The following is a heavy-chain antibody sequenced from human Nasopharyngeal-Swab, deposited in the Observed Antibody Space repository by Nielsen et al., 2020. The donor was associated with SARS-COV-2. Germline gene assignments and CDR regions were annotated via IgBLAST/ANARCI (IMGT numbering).Heavy chain of an antibody. CDR1: GGSISSGGYY. J-gene: IGHJ6*02. Sequence: SETLSLTCTVSGGSISSGGYYWSWIRKHPGKGLEWIGYIYYSGSTYYNPSLKSRVTISVDTSKNQFSLKLSSVTAADTAVYYCATSEGGLDCSGGSCYPYYYYGMDVWGQGTTVTVSS. D-gene: IGHD2-15*01. CDR2: IYYSGST. CDR3: ATSEGGLDCSGGSCYPYYYYGMDV. V-gene: IGHV4-31*03.